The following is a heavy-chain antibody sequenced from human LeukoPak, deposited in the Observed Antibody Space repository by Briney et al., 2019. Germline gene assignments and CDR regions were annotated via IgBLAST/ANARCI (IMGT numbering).Heavy chain of an antibody. D-gene: IGHD2-2*01. V-gene: IGHV5-51*01. CDR2: IYPGDSDT. Sequence: GESLKISCKGSGYSFTSYWIGWVRQMPGKGLEWMGIIYPGDSDTRYSPSFQGQVTISADKSISTAYLQWSSLKASDTAMYYCARSTPLVVPAAHDAFDIWGQGTMVTVSS. CDR1: GYSFTSYW. J-gene: IGHJ3*02. CDR3: ARSTPLVVPAAHDAFDI.